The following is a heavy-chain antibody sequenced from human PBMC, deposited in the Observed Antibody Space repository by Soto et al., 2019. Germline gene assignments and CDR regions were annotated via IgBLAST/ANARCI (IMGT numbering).Heavy chain of an antibody. D-gene: IGHD5-12*01. CDR2: IKRRIDIATQ. CDR3: TTEDPSWLRGLEY. CDR1: ETSFTNAW. Sequence: EVQLVESGGGLVKPGESLRLSCEASETSFTNAWLNRFRQAPGKGLEWVGRIKRRIDIATQDYAAPVKGRFTISRDDSKNTLYLQMDSLKTEDTAVYYCTTEDPSWLRGLEYWGQGTLVTVSS. V-gene: IGHV3-15*01. J-gene: IGHJ4*02.